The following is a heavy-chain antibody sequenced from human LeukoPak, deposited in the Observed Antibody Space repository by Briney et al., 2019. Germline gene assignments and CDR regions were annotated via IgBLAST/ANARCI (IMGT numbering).Heavy chain of an antibody. Sequence: ASVKVSCKASGYTFTSYDINWVRQATGQGLEWMGWMNPNSGNTGYAQKFQGRVTITRNTSISTAYMELSSLRSEDTAVYYCARVRDCSSTSCRDAFDIWGQGTMVTVSS. D-gene: IGHD2-2*01. CDR2: MNPNSGNT. CDR3: ARVRDCSSTSCRDAFDI. J-gene: IGHJ3*02. CDR1: GYTFTSYD. V-gene: IGHV1-8*01.